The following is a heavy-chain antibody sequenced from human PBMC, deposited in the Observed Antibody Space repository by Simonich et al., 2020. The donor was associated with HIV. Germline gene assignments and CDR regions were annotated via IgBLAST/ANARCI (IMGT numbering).Heavy chain of an antibody. CDR2: INHSGIT. V-gene: IGHV4-34*01. Sequence: QVQLQQWGAGLLKPSETLSLTCAVYGGSFSGYYWSWIRQPPGKGLGWIGKINHSGITNYKSSLNSRATISVDKSKNQFSLKLSSVTAADTAIYYCARRDRELILYFDYWGQGNLVTVSS. J-gene: IGHJ4*02. CDR1: GGSFSGYY. CDR3: ARRDRELILYFDY. D-gene: IGHD3-3*01.